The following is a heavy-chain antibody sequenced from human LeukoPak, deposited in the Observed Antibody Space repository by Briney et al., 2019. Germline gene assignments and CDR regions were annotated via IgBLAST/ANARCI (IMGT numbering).Heavy chain of an antibody. J-gene: IGHJ6*02. D-gene: IGHD2-2*02. V-gene: IGHV5-51*01. CDR1: GFRFTSYW. CDR2: IYPGDSET. Sequence: GESLKISCYGSGFRFTSYWIAWVRQMPGKGLEWMGIIYPGDSETRYSPSFQGQVTISADKSISTAYLQWSSLKASDTAIYCCARPAGRYCSSSSCYTGGDYYYYYGMDVWDQGTTVTVSS. CDR3: ARPAGRYCSSSSCYTGGDYYYYYGMDV.